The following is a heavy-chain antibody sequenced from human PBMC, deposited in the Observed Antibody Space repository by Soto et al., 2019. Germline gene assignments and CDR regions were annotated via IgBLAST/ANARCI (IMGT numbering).Heavy chain of an antibody. CDR3: ARRPVAYYYFDY. CDR2: IYHSGST. D-gene: IGHD6-19*01. Sequence: SETLSLTCAVSGSSISSGFYWGWIRQPPGKGLEWIGSIYHSGSTYYNPSLKSRVTISVDTSKNQFSLKLTSVTAADTAVYYCARRPVAYYYFDYWGQGTLVTVSS. J-gene: IGHJ4*02. V-gene: IGHV4-38-2*01. CDR1: GSSISSGFY.